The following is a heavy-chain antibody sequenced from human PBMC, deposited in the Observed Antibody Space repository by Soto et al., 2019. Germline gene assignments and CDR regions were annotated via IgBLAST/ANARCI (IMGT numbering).Heavy chain of an antibody. CDR3: ATLLGLVVPGTFDG. CDR1: GFTFDNAW. J-gene: IGHJ4*02. Sequence: GGSLRLSCAASGFTFDNAWMSWFRQAPGKGLEWVGRIKSKTHGVTTEYAAAVQGRFTISRDDSKNTLYLQMNSLKTEDTAVYCCATLLGLVVPGTFDGWGQGTLVTVSS. D-gene: IGHD2-2*01. V-gene: IGHV3-15*01. CDR2: IKSKTHGVTT.